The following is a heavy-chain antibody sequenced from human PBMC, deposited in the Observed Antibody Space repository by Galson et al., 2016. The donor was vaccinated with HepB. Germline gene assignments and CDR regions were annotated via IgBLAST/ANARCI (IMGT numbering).Heavy chain of an antibody. D-gene: IGHD4-11*01. J-gene: IGHJ6*02. CDR2: ISSSSTTI. CDR3: ARDRTTVEYYYNGMDV. Sequence: SLRLSCAASAFTFSTYSMNWVRQAPGKGLEWISYISSSSTTIYYSDSVRGRFTISRDNAKNSLYLQMNSLRDEDTAVYYCARDRTTVEYYYNGMDVWGQGTTVTVSS. V-gene: IGHV3-48*02. CDR1: AFTFSTYS.